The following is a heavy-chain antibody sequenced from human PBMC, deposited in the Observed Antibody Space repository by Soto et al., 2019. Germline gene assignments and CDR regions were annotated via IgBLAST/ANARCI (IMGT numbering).Heavy chain of an antibody. D-gene: IGHD3-22*01. J-gene: IGHJ1*01. V-gene: IGHV3-66*01. CDR1: GFTVSSNY. CDR3: ARDGYDSSGYYPEYFQH. Sequence: EVQLVESGGGLVQPGGSLRLSCAASGFTVSSNYMSWVRQAPGKGLEWVSVIYSGGSTYYADSVKGRFTISRDNSKNPXYLQMNSLRAEDTAVYYCARDGYDSSGYYPEYFQHWGQGTLVTVSS. CDR2: IYSGGST.